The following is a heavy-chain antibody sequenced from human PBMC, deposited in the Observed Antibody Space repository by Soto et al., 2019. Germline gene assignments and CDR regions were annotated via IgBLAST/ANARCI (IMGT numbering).Heavy chain of an antibody. CDR2: ISAYNGNT. CDR1: GYTFTSYG. J-gene: IGHJ4*02. D-gene: IGHD3-10*01. V-gene: IGHV1-18*01. Sequence: QVQLVQSGAEVKKPGASVKVSCKPSGYTFTSYGITWVRQAPGQGLEWMGWISAYNGNTNYAQKFQGRVTMTTDTSTSTAYMELRSLGSDDTAVYYCAGGWLGEFVYQFDYWGQGTLVTVSS. CDR3: AGGWLGEFVYQFDY.